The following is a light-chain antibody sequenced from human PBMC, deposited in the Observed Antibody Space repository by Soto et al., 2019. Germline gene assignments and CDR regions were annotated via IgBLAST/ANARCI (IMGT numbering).Light chain of an antibody. Sequence: QTVVTQSPSVSASLGASVKLTCTLSSGHSSYAIAWHQQQPEKGPRYLMNLNSDGSHYKGDGIPDRFSGSSSGAERYLTISSLQSEDEADYYCQTWGTGRGVFGGGTQLTVL. CDR2: LNSDGSH. CDR1: SGHSSYA. V-gene: IGLV4-69*01. J-gene: IGLJ3*02. CDR3: QTWGTGRGV.